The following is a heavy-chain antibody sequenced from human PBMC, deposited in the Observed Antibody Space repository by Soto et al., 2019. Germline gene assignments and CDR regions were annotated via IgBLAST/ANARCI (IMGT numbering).Heavy chain of an antibody. Sequence: ASVKVSCKASGYTFTSYAMHWVRQAPGQRLEWMGWINAGNGNTKYSQKFQGRVTITRDTSASTAYMELSSLRSEDTAVYYCASEIRYFDWLLSPPWGMDVWGKGTTVTVSS. CDR1: GYTFTSYA. V-gene: IGHV1-3*01. CDR3: ASEIRYFDWLLSPPWGMDV. D-gene: IGHD3-9*01. J-gene: IGHJ6*04. CDR2: INAGNGNT.